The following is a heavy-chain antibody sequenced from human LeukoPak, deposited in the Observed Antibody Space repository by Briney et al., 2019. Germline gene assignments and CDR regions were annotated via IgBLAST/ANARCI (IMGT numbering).Heavy chain of an antibody. V-gene: IGHV1-3*01. Sequence: ASVKVSCKASGYTFTSYAMHWVRQAPGQRVGWMGWINAGNGNTKYSQKFQGRVTITRDTSASTAYMELSSLRSEDTAVYYCARDALYEFGEFHFDYWGQGTLVTVSS. CDR3: ARDALYEFGEFHFDY. CDR1: GYTFTSYA. D-gene: IGHD3-10*01. J-gene: IGHJ4*02. CDR2: INAGNGNT.